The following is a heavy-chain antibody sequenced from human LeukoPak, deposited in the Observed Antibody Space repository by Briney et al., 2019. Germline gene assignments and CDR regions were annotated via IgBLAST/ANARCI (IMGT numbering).Heavy chain of an antibody. V-gene: IGHV3-21*04. CDR1: GFTFSSYS. J-gene: IGHJ6*04. Sequence: GGSLRLACAASGFTFSSYSMNWVRQAPGKGLEWVSSISSSSSYIYYADSVKGRFIISRDNSRNSLYLQMNSLKVEDTAVYFCAGGKAMDVWGKGTAVTVYS. CDR3: AGGKAMDV. CDR2: ISSSSSYI.